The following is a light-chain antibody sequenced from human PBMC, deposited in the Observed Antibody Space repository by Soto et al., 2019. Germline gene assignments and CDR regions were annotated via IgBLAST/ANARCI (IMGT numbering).Light chain of an antibody. Sequence: VLTQSPDVLSLSPGQTATLSCRASESVDRYVAWYQQKPGQAPRLLIYAASTRATGIPDRFSGSGSGTDFTLTISRLEPEDFAVYYCQQYGSSPPVYTFGQGTKVDIK. CDR1: ESVDRY. V-gene: IGKV3-20*01. CDR2: AAS. CDR3: QQYGSSPPVYT. J-gene: IGKJ2*01.